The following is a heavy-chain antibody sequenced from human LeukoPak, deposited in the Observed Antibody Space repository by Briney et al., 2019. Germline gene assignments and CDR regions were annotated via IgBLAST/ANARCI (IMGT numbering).Heavy chain of an antibody. CDR2: IYYNGNT. CDR1: DGSINSYY. J-gene: IGHJ6*02. Sequence: SETLSLTCSVSDGSINSYYWNWIRRPPGKGLEWIGYIYYNGNTNYSPSLKSRVTMSVDTSKNLFSLKVSSVTAADTAVYYCARGRSNYYGMDVWGQGTMVTVSS. D-gene: IGHD1-26*01. V-gene: IGHV4-59*01. CDR3: ARGRSNYYGMDV.